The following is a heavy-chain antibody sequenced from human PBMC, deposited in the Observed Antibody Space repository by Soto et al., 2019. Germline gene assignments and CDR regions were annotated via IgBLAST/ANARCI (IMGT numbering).Heavy chain of an antibody. CDR1: GFPFSDYY. CDR3: SRRRPTGYYNY. J-gene: IGHJ4*02. V-gene: IGHV3-11*05. CDR2: IGSSSSYT. D-gene: IGHD3-9*01. Sequence: QVQLVESGGDLVKPGGSLRLSCAASGFPFSDYYMSWIRQAPGKGLEWVSSIGSSSSYTNDADSVKGRFTISRDNAKNSLYLQMNRLRAEDTAVYYCSRRRPTGYYNYWGQGTLVTVSA.